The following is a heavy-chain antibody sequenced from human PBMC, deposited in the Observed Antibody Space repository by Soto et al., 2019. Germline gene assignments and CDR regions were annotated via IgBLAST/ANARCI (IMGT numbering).Heavy chain of an antibody. Sequence: VKVSCKASGFTFTSSAVQWVRQARGQRLEWIGWIVVGSGNTNYAQKFQERVTITRDMSTSTAYMELSSLRSEDTAVYYCAAEQAGLLWFGELNNWFDPWGQGTLVTVSS. CDR3: AAEQAGLLWFGELNNWFDP. CDR1: GFTFTSSA. D-gene: IGHD3-10*01. V-gene: IGHV1-58*01. CDR2: IVVGSGNT. J-gene: IGHJ5*02.